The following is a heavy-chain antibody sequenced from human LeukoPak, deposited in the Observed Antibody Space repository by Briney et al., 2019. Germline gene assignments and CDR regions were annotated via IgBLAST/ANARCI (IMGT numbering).Heavy chain of an antibody. J-gene: IGHJ5*02. CDR1: GFTFSGSA. D-gene: IGHD4-17*01. V-gene: IGHV3-73*01. CDR3: TRQNYGDYPTLNWFDP. Sequence: GGSLRLSCAASGFTFSGSAMHWVRQASGKGLEWVGRIRSKANSYATAYAASVKGRFTISRDDSKNTAYLQMNSLKTEDTAVYYCTRQNYGDYPTLNWFDPWGQGTLVTVSS. CDR2: IRSKANSYAT.